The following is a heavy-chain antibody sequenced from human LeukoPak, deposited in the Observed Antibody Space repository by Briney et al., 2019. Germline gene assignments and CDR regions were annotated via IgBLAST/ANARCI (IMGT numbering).Heavy chain of an antibody. CDR2: INPNSGGT. Sequence: ASVKVSCKASGYTFTGYYMHWVRQAPGQGLEWMGRINPNSGGTNYAQKFQGRVTMTRDTSISTAYMELTRLRSDHTAVYYCARVDYDILNLDYWGQGTLVTVSS. J-gene: IGHJ4*02. CDR1: GYTFTGYY. CDR3: ARVDYDILNLDY. V-gene: IGHV1-2*06. D-gene: IGHD3-9*01.